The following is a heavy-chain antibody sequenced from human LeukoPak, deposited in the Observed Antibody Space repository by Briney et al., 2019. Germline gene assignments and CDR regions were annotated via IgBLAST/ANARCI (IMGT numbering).Heavy chain of an antibody. CDR1: GFTFREYS. Sequence: PGGSLRLSCAASGFTFREYSMSWVRQAPGKGLEWVSNIRSNGRDTYYTDSVKGRFTISRVNSKNTLYLEMNSLRAEDTAVYYCAKGGYTTCFDPWGQGTLVTVSS. CDR2: IRSNGRDT. CDR3: AKGGYTTCFDP. D-gene: IGHD2-15*01. V-gene: IGHV3-23*01. J-gene: IGHJ5*02.